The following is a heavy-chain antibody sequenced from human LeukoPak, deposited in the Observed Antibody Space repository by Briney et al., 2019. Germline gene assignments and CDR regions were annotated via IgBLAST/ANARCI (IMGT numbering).Heavy chain of an antibody. J-gene: IGHJ6*04. CDR3: ARVRYCSGGSCYSGVLGYYYCGMDV. CDR1: GFTFSSYA. CDR2: ISYDGSNK. V-gene: IGHV3-30*04. Sequence: GGSLRLSCAASGFTFSSYAMHWVRQAPGKGLEWVAVISYDGSNKYYADSVKGRFTISRDNSKNMLYLQMNSLRAEDTAVYYCARVRYCSGGSCYSGVLGYYYCGMDVWGKGTTVTVSS. D-gene: IGHD2-15*01.